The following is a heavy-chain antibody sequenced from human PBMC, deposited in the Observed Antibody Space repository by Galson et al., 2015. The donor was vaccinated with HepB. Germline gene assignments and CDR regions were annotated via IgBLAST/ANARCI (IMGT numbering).Heavy chain of an antibody. D-gene: IGHD3-3*01. J-gene: IGHJ6*03. Sequence: QSGAEVKKPGESLKISCKGSGYSFTSYWIGWVRQMPGKGLEWMGIIYPGDSDTRYSPSFQGQVTISADKPISTAYLQWSSLKASETAMYYYARSDDHYYYYYYMDVWGKGTTVTVSS. CDR3: ARSDDHYYYYYYMDV. CDR1: GYSFTSYW. V-gene: IGHV5-51*01. CDR2: IYPGDSDT.